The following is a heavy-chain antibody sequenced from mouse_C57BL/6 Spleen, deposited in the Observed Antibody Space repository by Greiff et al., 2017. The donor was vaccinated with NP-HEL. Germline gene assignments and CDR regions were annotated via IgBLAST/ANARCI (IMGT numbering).Heavy chain of an antibody. Sequence: EVQVVESGEGLVKPGGSLKLSCAASGFTFSSYAMSWVRQTPEKRLEWVAYISSGGDYIYYADTVKGRFTISRDNARNTLYLQMSSLKSEDTAMYYCTRDYYGSRGDWYFDVWGTGTTVTVSS. CDR3: TRDYYGSRGDWYFDV. CDR2: ISSGGDYI. V-gene: IGHV5-9-1*02. J-gene: IGHJ1*03. CDR1: GFTFSSYA. D-gene: IGHD1-1*01.